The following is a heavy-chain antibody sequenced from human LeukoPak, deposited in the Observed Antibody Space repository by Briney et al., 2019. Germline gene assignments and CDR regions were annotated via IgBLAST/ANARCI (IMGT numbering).Heavy chain of an antibody. J-gene: IGHJ4*02. V-gene: IGHV1-2*02. CDR2: INPKTGGT. Sequence: ASVKVSCTASGYSFIGYYMHWVRQAPGQGLEWMGWINPKTGGTNYAQKFQGRVTMTRDTSISTAYMELSRLRSDDTAVYYCARVYYDSSGYPDYWGQGTLVTVSS. CDR3: ARVYYDSSGYPDY. D-gene: IGHD3-22*01. CDR1: GYSFIGYY.